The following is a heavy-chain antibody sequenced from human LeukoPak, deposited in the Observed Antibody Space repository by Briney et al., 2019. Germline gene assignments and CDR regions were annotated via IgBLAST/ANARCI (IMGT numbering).Heavy chain of an antibody. J-gene: IGHJ4*02. V-gene: IGHV3-11*05. D-gene: IGHD5-24*01. CDR1: GFTFSDYY. CDR2: ISSSGSYS. Sequence: GGSLRLSCAAYGFTFSDYYMSWIRQAPGKGLEWISYISSSGSYSHYADSVKGRFTISRDNARNSLFLQMNGLRAEDTAVYYCARDLGGDGYKLGVFDYWGQGTLVTVSS. CDR3: ARDLGGDGYKLGVFDY.